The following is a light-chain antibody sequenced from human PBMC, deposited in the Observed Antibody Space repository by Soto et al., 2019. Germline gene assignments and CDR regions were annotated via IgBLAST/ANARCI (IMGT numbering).Light chain of an antibody. CDR1: QSVSRN. CDR2: GAS. V-gene: IGKV3-15*01. Sequence: ETVMNLSVATMSVTQGARGTXSRRASQSVSRNLAWYQQKPGQAPRLLIYGASTRATGIPTRFSGSGSGTEFTLTISSLQPEDFAVYYCQQYNNWPPWT. J-gene: IGKJ1*01. CDR3: QQYNNWPPWT.